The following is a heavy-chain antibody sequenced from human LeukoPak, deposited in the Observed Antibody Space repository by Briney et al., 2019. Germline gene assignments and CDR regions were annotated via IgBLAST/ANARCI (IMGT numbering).Heavy chain of an antibody. Sequence: PSETLSLTCTVSGGSISNYYWSWIRQPPGKGLEWIGYIYYSGSTKYNPSLKSRVTISVDTSKNQFSLRLSSVTAADTAVYYCARDWGVSARPGYMDVWGKGTTVTVSS. CDR1: GGSISNYY. CDR2: IYYSGST. J-gene: IGHJ6*03. CDR3: ARDWGVSARPGYMDV. D-gene: IGHD6-6*01. V-gene: IGHV4-59*01.